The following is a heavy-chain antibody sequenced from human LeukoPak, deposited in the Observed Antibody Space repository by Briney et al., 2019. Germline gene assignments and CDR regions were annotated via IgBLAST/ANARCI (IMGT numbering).Heavy chain of an antibody. CDR3: ARDLWFGEFLGY. Sequence: SETLSLACAVSGGSISSSNWWSWVRQPPGKGLEWIGEIYHSGSTNYNPSLKSRVTISVDKSKNQFSLKLSSVTAADAAVYYCARDLWFGEFLGYWGQGTLVTVSS. J-gene: IGHJ4*02. D-gene: IGHD3-10*01. V-gene: IGHV4-4*02. CDR1: GGSISSSNW. CDR2: IYHSGST.